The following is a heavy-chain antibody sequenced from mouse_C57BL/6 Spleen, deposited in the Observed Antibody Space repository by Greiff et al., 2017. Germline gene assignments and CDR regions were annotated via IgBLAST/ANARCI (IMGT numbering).Heavy chain of an antibody. J-gene: IGHJ4*01. CDR1: GYTFTSYW. Sequence: VKLQQPGAELVRPGTSVKLSCKASGYTFTSYWMHWVKQRPGQGLEWIGVIDPSDSYTNYNQKFKGKATLTVDTSSSTAYMQLSSLASEDAAVYCCARRSLYYGNAMDYWGQGTSVTVSS. CDR2: IDPSDSYT. CDR3: ARRSLYYGNAMDY. D-gene: IGHD1-1*01. V-gene: IGHV1-59*01.